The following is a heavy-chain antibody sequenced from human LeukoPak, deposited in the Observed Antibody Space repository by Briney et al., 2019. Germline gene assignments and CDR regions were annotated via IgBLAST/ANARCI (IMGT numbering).Heavy chain of an antibody. J-gene: IGHJ4*02. CDR1: GYTFTGYY. CDR3: ASASLPALRFLEWLPFN. D-gene: IGHD3-3*01. V-gene: IGHV1-2*02. Sequence: ASVKVSCKASGYTFTGYYMHWVRQAPGQGLEWMGWINPNSGGTNYAQKFQGRVTMTRDTSISTAYMELSRLRSDDTAVYYCASASLPALRFLEWLPFNWGQGTLATVSS. CDR2: INPNSGGT.